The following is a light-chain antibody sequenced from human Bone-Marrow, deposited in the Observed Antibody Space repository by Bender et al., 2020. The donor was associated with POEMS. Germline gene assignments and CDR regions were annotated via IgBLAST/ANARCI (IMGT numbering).Light chain of an antibody. CDR3: AVWDDSINGWV. V-gene: IGLV1-44*01. CDR1: SSNIGAHA. Sequence: QSVLTQPPSASGTPGQRVTISCSGGSSNIGAHAVNWYQHLPGTAPKLLIYSSHRRPSEVPDRFSGSRSGTSASLAISGLQSEDEADYYCAVWDDSINGWVFGGETKLTV. J-gene: IGLJ3*02. CDR2: SSH.